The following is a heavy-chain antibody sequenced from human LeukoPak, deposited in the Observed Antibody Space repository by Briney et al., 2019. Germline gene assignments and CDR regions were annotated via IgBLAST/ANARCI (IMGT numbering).Heavy chain of an antibody. J-gene: IGHJ5*02. CDR1: GFTFSSYW. Sequence: GGSPRLSCAASGFTFSSYWMSWVRQAPGKGLEWVANIKQDGSEKYYVDSVKGRFTISRDNAKNSLYLQMNSLRAEDTAVYYCARAPVVNWFDPWGQGTLVTVSS. CDR2: IKQDGSEK. CDR3: ARAPVVNWFDP. V-gene: IGHV3-7*04.